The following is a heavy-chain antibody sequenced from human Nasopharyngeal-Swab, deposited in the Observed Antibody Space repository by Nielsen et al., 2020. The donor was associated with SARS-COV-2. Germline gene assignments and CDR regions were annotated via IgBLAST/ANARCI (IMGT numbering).Heavy chain of an antibody. J-gene: IGHJ6*03. Sequence: PGKGLEWIGSIYYSGSTYYNPSLKSRVTISVDTSKNQFSLKLSSVTAADTAVYYCARSGLFTLGPYSYYYMDVWGKGTTVTVSS. D-gene: IGHD2-21*01. CDR2: IYYSGST. CDR3: ARSGLFTLGPYSYYYMDV. V-gene: IGHV4-39*07.